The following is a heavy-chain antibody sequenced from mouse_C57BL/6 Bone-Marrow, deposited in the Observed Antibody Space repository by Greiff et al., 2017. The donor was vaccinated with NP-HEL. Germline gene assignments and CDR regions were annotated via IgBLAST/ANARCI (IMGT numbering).Heavy chain of an antibody. Sequence: EVQVVESGGGLVQPGGSLKLSCAASGFTFSDSYMYWVRQTPEKRLEWVAYISNGGGSTYYPDTVKGRFTISRDNAKNTLYLQMSRLKSEDTAMYYCARRPYYDGSSYDYAMDYWGQGTSVTVSS. D-gene: IGHD1-1*01. V-gene: IGHV5-12*01. CDR2: ISNGGGST. CDR3: ARRPYYDGSSYDYAMDY. CDR1: GFTFSDSY. J-gene: IGHJ4*01.